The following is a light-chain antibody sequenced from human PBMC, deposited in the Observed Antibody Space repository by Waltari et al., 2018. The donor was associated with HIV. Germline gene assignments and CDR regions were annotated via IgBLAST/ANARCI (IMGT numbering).Light chain of an antibody. J-gene: IGLJ2*01. CDR3: NSRDSSGNHLMV. CDR1: SLRSYY. V-gene: IGLV3-19*01. CDR2: GKN. Sequence: SSELTQDPAVSVALGQTVRITCQGDSLRSYYASWYQQKPGQAPVLVIYGKNNRPSAIPDRFSGSSSGNTASLTITGAQAEDEADYYCNSRDSSGNHLMVFGGGTKLTVL.